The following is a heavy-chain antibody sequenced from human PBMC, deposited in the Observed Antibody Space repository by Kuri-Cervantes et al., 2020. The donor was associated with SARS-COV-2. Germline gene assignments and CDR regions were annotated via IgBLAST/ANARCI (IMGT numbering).Heavy chain of an antibody. Sequence: GGSLRLSCAASGFTFDDYAMHWVRQAPGKGLEWVSGISWNSGSIGYADSVKGRFTISRDSAKNSLYLQMNSLRPEDTAVYYCARDIPKITLILIAIFKDSYAMDVWGQGTTVTVSS. CDR3: ARDIPKITLILIAIFKDSYAMDV. CDR2: ISWNSGSI. V-gene: IGHV3-9*01. J-gene: IGHJ6*02. D-gene: IGHD3-22*01. CDR1: GFTFDDYA.